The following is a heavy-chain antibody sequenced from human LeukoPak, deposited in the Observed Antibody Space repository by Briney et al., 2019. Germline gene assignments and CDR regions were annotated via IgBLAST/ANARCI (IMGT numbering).Heavy chain of an antibody. V-gene: IGHV3-9*01. CDR1: GFTFDDYA. J-gene: IGHJ5*02. D-gene: IGHD4-4*01. CDR3: ARYLTTSDGNWFDT. Sequence: PGGSLRLSCAASGFTFDDYAMPWVPHAPGKGVEWVSGNSWNSGKIDYADSVKGRFNISRDNAKNSLYLQMNSLRAEDTAVYYCARYLTTSDGNWFDTWGEGTLVTVSS. CDR2: NSWNSGKI.